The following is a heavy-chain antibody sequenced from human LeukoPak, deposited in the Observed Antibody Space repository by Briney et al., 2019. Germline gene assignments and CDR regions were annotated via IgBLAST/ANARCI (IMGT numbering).Heavy chain of an antibody. D-gene: IGHD4-17*01. CDR1: GYTLTELS. J-gene: IGHJ5*02. Sequence: ASVKVSCKVSGYTLTELSMHGVRQAPGKGLEWMGGFDPEDGETIYAQKFQGRVTMTEDTSTDTAYMELSSLRSEDTAVYYCATVRYGDYVRWFDPWGQGTLVTVSS. V-gene: IGHV1-24*01. CDR2: FDPEDGET. CDR3: ATVRYGDYVRWFDP.